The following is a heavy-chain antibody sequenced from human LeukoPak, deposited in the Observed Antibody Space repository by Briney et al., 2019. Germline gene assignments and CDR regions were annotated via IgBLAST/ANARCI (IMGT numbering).Heavy chain of an antibody. CDR2: ISAYNGNT. J-gene: IGHJ3*02. Sequence: ASVKVSCKASGYTFTSYGISWARQAPGQGLEWMGWISAYNGNTNYAQKLQGRVTMTTDTSTSTAYMELRSLRSDDTAVYYCARGEMATIKGGGAFDIWGQGTMVTVSS. CDR3: ARGEMATIKGGGAFDI. CDR1: GYTFTSYG. V-gene: IGHV1-18*01. D-gene: IGHD5-24*01.